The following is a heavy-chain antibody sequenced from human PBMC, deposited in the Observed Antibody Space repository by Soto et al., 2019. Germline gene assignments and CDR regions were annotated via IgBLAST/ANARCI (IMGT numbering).Heavy chain of an antibody. CDR3: AKAHSEPQSGWYVGPSDY. D-gene: IGHD6-19*01. J-gene: IGHJ4*02. V-gene: IGHV3-23*01. CDR2: ISGSGGST. CDR1: GFTFSSYA. Sequence: GGSLRLSCAASGFTFSSYAMSWVRQAPGKGLEWVSAISGSGGSTYYADSVKGRFTISRDNSKNTLYLQMNSLRAEDTAVYYCAKAHSEPQSGWYVGPSDYWGQGTLVTVSS.